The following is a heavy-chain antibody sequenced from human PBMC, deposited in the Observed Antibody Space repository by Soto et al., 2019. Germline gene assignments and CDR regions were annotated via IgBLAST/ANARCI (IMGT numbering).Heavy chain of an antibody. V-gene: IGHV1-18*01. CDR1: GYDFTTYG. D-gene: IGHD3-10*01. CDR3: ARGSYADY. Sequence: QVHLVQSGAEVKKPGASVKVSCKGSGYDFTTYGITWVRQAPGQGLEWMAWISAHNGNTDYAQTLQGRVTVTRDRSTSTAYMERRSLRSDDTAVYYWARGSYADYSGQGALVTVSS. J-gene: IGHJ4*02. CDR2: ISAHNGNT.